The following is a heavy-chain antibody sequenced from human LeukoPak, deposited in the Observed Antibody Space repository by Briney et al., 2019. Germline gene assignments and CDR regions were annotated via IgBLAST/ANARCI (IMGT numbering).Heavy chain of an antibody. CDR3: ARLWSGYRPPDY. D-gene: IGHD3-3*01. CDR2: TYYSANT. V-gene: IGHV4-39*01. CDR1: GGSITSDNYY. J-gene: IGHJ4*02. Sequence: PSETLSLTCTVSGGSITSDNYYWGWIRQPPGKGLEGIGSTYYSANTYYSPSLKSRVTISVDTSKSQLSLKLSSVTAADTAVYFCARLWSGYRPPDYWGQGTLVTVSS.